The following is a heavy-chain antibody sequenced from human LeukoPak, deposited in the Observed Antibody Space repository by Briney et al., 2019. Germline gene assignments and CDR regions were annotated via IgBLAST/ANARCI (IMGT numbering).Heavy chain of an antibody. CDR2: ISYSGRI. Sequence: SETLSLTCTVSGGPISSHYWSWIRQPPGEGLEWIGYISYSGRINYNPSLRSRVTLSLDTSKNQFSLTLTSVTAADTAVYYCARQRYYYDTSVLDAFDIWGQGTMVTVSS. D-gene: IGHD3-22*01. J-gene: IGHJ3*02. V-gene: IGHV4-59*11. CDR1: GGPISSHY. CDR3: ARQRYYYDTSVLDAFDI.